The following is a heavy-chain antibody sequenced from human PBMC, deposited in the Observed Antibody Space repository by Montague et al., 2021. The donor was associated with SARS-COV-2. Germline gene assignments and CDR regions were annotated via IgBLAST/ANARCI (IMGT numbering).Heavy chain of an antibody. CDR3: ARERTVVIITGYYYYGVDV. J-gene: IGHJ6*02. CDR2: ISSSSSYI. D-gene: IGHD3-10*01. V-gene: IGHV3-21*01. Sequence: SLRLSCPASGFTFSSYSMNWVRQAPGKGLEWVSSISSSSSYIYYADSVKGRFTISRDNAKNSLYLQMNSLRAEDTAVYFCARERTVVIITGYYYYGVDVWGQGTTVTVS. CDR1: GFTFSSYS.